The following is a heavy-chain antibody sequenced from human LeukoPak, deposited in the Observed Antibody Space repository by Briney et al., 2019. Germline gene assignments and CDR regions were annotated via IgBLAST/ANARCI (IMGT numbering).Heavy chain of an antibody. Sequence: PGGSLRLSCAASGFTVSSNYMSWVRQAPGKGLERVSVIYSGGSTYYADSVKGRFTISRDNSKNTLYLQMNSLRAEDTAVYYCAREDYDSSGYYYDYWGQGTLVTVSS. J-gene: IGHJ4*02. D-gene: IGHD3-22*01. CDR3: AREDYDSSGYYYDY. V-gene: IGHV3-53*01. CDR2: IYSGGST. CDR1: GFTVSSNY.